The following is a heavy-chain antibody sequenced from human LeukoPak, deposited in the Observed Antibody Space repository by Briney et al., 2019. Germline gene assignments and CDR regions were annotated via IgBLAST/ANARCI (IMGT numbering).Heavy chain of an antibody. CDR2: IYPGDSDT. V-gene: IGHV5-51*01. J-gene: IGHJ4*02. D-gene: IGHD3-22*01. CDR1: GYSFTSYW. CDR3: ATQTGYYDSSGYYYFDY. Sequence: GESLKISCKGSGYSFTSYWIGWVRQMPGKGLEWMGIIYPGDSDTRYSPSFQGLVTISADKSISTAYLQWSSLKASDTAMYYCATQTGYYDSSGYYYFDYWGQGTLVTVSS.